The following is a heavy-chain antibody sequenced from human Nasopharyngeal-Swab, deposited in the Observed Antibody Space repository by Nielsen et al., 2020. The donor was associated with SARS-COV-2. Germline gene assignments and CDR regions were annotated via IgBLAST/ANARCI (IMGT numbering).Heavy chain of an antibody. V-gene: IGHV3-23*01. CDR1: GFTFSSYA. D-gene: IGHD1-14*01. CDR2: ISGSGGST. CDR3: PRGVNPFDP. Sequence: EGSLRLSCAASGFTFSSYAMSWVRQAPGKGLEWVSAISGSGGSTYYADSVKGRFTISRDYSKNTLYLQMNSLRAEDTAVYYCPRGVNPFDPWGQGTLVTVSS. J-gene: IGHJ5*02.